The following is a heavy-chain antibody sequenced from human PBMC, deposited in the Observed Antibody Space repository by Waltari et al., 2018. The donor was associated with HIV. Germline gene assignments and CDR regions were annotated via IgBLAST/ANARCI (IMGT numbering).Heavy chain of an antibody. J-gene: IGHJ5*02. D-gene: IGHD3-22*01. CDR1: NSSISPKQ. CDR3: ATGVRYYGP. CDR2: IYPDDTT. V-gene: IGHV3-53*01. Sequence: EVLLAESGGGLIQPGGSLGLSCTASNSSISPKQVTWIRQAPGGSLEWVAVIYPDDTTHYADSVSGRFTISRAKSRTNVFLLMNSLFVDDTATYFCATGVRYYGPWGQGTRVTVSS.